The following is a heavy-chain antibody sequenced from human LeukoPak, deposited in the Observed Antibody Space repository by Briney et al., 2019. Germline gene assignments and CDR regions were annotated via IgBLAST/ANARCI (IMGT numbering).Heavy chain of an antibody. CDR1: GFTSSSHG. CDR3: VRDGGFTGYYEYSLDV. J-gene: IGHJ6*02. CDR2: KRYDGINK. Sequence: GGSLRLSCAASGFTSSSHGMHWVRQAPGKGLEWVAFKRYDGINKYYADSVKGRFSISSDNSKNTVYLQMNSLRDDDTALYYCVRDGGFTGYYEYSLDVWGQGTTVTVSS. V-gene: IGHV3-30*02. D-gene: IGHD3-16*01.